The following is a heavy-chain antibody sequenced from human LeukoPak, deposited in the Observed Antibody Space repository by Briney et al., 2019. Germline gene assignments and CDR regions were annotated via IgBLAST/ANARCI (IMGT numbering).Heavy chain of an antibody. CDR3: ARLGIVRQLDFYYYGMDV. D-gene: IGHD6-13*01. Sequence: PSETLSLTCSVSNGPITSGDSFWTWIRQSPGKGLEWIGYIYYNGNTKYNPSLRNRLTLSIDTSRKEFSLKLSSVTAADTAVYYCARLGIVRQLDFYYYGMDVWGQGTTVTVSS. V-gene: IGHV4-30-4*01. CDR2: IYYNGNT. J-gene: IGHJ6*02. CDR1: NGPITSGDSF.